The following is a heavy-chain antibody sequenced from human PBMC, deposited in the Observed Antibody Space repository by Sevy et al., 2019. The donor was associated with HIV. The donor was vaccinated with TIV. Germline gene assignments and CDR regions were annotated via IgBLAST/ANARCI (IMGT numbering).Heavy chain of an antibody. D-gene: IGHD6-13*01. CDR1: GGSISSSSYY. CDR2: IYYSGST. Sequence: SETLSLTCTVSGGSISSSSYYWGWIRQPPGKGLEWIGSIYYSGSTYYNPSLKSRVTISVDTSKNQFSLKLSSVTAADTAVYYCARRRGSSSWSYYYYYGMDVWGQGTMVTVSS. CDR3: ARRRGSSSWSYYYYYGMDV. J-gene: IGHJ6*02. V-gene: IGHV4-39*01.